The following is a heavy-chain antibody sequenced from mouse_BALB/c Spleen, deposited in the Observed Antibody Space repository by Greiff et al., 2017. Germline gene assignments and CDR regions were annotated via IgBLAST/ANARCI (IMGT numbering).Heavy chain of an antibody. CDR2: IWAGGST. V-gene: IGHV2-9*02. J-gene: IGHJ4*01. Sequence: AQLQQSGPGLVAPSQSLSITCTVSGFSLTSYGVHWVRQPPGKGLEWLGVIWAGGSTNYNSALMSRLSISKDNSKSQVFLKMNSLQTDDTAMYYCATTVVAPPMDYWGQGTSVTVSS. CDR1: GFSLTSYG. CDR3: ATTVVAPPMDY. D-gene: IGHD1-1*01.